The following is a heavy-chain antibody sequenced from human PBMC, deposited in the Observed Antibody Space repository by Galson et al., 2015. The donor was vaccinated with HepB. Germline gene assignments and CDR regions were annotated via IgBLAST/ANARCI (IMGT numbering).Heavy chain of an antibody. D-gene: IGHD3-10*01. J-gene: IGHJ3*02. CDR3: AKVNYYGSGPGAFDI. CDR2: IHYDGSNN. CDR1: GFPFSSYG. Sequence: SLRLSCAASGFPFSSYGMHWVRQAPGKGLECVAFIHYDGSNNYYPDSVKGRFTSSRDNSKNTLYLQMNSLRAEDTAVYYCAKVNYYGSGPGAFDIWGQGTMVTFSS. V-gene: IGHV3-30*02.